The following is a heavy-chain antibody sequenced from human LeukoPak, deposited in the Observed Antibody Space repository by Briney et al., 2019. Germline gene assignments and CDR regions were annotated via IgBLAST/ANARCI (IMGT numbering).Heavy chain of an antibody. CDR1: SGSFSDYY. CDR2: SGSS. Sequence: SETLSLTCTVSSGSFSDYYWTWMRQPPGQGLEWIGYSGSSKYNPSLESRVTISVDTSKRHFSLTLSSVTAADTAIYYCARTRRHYYGSGKSLTPWPAGLDVWGQGTTVIVSA. J-gene: IGHJ6*01. D-gene: IGHD3-10*01. CDR3: ARTRRHYYGSGKSLTPWPAGLDV. V-gene: IGHV4-59*01.